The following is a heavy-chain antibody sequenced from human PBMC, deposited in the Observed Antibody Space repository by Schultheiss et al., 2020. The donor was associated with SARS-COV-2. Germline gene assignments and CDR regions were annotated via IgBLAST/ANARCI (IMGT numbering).Heavy chain of an antibody. CDR3: AREGNMYGPDFES. CDR1: GFTFSDYY. CDR2: ISSSGSTI. Sequence: GESLKISCAASGFTFSDYYMSWIRQGPGKGLEWVSYISSSGSTIYYADSVKGRFTISRDNAKNSLYLQMNSLRAEDTAVYYCAREGNMYGPDFESWGQGTLVTVSS. V-gene: IGHV3-11*01. J-gene: IGHJ4*02. D-gene: IGHD1/OR15-1a*01.